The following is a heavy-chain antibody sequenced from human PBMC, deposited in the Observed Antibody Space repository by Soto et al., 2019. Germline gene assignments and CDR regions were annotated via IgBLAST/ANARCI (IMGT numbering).Heavy chain of an antibody. D-gene: IGHD6-13*01. Sequence: PPETLPLTSTVSGDSIFSSFWSWIRQPPGKGLEWIAYLHYSGSTNYNPSLKSRVTTSVDTSQNQFSLSLSSVTAADTAVYYCARANQIAPQRNAVDIWVQGTLVT. CDR3: ARANQIAPQRNAVDI. V-gene: IGHV4-59*01. CDR2: LHYSGST. CDR1: GDSIFSSF. J-gene: IGHJ3*02.